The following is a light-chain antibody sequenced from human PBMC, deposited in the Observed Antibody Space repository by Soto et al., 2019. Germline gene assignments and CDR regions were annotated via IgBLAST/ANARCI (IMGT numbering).Light chain of an antibody. V-gene: IGKV3-15*01. CDR1: QSVSSY. J-gene: IGKJ5*01. Sequence: EVVLTQSPATLSLPPGERATVSCRASQSVSSYLAWYQQKPGQAPRLLIYGASTRATGIPARFSGSGSGTEFTLTISSLQSEDFAVYYCQQYNNWPLAFGQGTRLEIK. CDR3: QQYNNWPLA. CDR2: GAS.